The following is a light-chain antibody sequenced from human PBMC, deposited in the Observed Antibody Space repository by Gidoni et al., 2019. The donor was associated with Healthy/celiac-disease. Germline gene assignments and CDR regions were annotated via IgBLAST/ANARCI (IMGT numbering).Light chain of an antibody. CDR2: QDS. CDR1: KLGDKY. J-gene: IGLJ1*01. CDR3: QAWDSSTRV. V-gene: IGLV3-1*01. Sequence: SYELTQQPSVSVSPGQTASITCSGAKLGDKYASGYQQKPGQSPVLVIYQDSKRPSGIPERFSGSTSGNTATLTISGTQAMDEADYYCQAWDSSTRVFGTGTKVTVL.